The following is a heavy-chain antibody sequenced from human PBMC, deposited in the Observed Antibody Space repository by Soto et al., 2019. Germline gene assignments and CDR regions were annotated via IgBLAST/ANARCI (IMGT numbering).Heavy chain of an antibody. CDR2: ISSSSSTI. CDR3: AKATYSYRGVIAPFDY. J-gene: IGHJ4*02. CDR1: GFTFSSYS. D-gene: IGHD3-16*02. V-gene: IGHV3-48*01. Sequence: PGGSLRLSCAASGFTFSSYSMNWVRQAPGKGLEWVSYISSSSSTIYYADSVKGRFTISRDNSKNTLYLQMNSLRAEDTAVYYCAKATYSYRGVIAPFDYWGQGTLVTVSS.